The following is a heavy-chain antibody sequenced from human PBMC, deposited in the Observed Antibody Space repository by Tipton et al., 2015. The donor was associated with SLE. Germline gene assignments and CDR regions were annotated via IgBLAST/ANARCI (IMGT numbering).Heavy chain of an antibody. D-gene: IGHD6-13*01. J-gene: IGHJ5*02. CDR2: INPNSGGT. V-gene: IGHV1-2*02. Sequence: QSGPEVKKPGASVKVSCKASGYTFTSYGISWVRQAPGQGLEWMGWINPNSGGTNYAQKFQGRVTMTRDTSISTAYMELSRLRSDDTAVYYCARVVAAAGTNWFDPWGQGTLVTVSS. CDR1: GYTFTSYG. CDR3: ARVVAAAGTNWFDP.